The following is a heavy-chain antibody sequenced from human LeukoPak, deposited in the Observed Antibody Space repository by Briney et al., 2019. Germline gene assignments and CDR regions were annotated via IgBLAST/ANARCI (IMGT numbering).Heavy chain of an antibody. Sequence: PGGSLRLSCAASGFTFSSYDMHWVRQATGKGLEWVSAIGTAGDTYYPGSVKGRFTISRENAKNSLYLQMNSLRARDTAVYYCAREPIAAAGTYFDLWGRGTLVTVSS. V-gene: IGHV3-13*01. CDR1: GFTFSSYD. J-gene: IGHJ2*01. D-gene: IGHD6-13*01. CDR2: IGTAGDT. CDR3: AREPIAAAGTYFDL.